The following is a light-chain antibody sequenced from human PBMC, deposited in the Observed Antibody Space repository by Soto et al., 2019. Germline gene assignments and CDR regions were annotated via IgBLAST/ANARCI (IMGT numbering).Light chain of an antibody. J-gene: IGLJ2*01. Sequence: QSALTQPPSASGAPGQRVTISCTGSSSNIGAGYDVHWYQQLPGTAPKLLIYGNSNRPSGVPDRFSGSKSGTSASLAITGLQAEDEADYYCQSYDGSLSGSGAVFGGGTKLTVL. CDR1: SSNIGAGYD. CDR2: GNS. CDR3: QSYDGSLSGSGAV. V-gene: IGLV1-40*01.